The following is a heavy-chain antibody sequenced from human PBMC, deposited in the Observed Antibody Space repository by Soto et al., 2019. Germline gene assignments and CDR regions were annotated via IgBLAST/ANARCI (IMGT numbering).Heavy chain of an antibody. CDR2: INAGNGNT. Sequence: GASVKVSCKASGYTFTSYAMHWVRQAPGQRLEWMGWINAGNGNTKYSQKFQGRVTITRDTSASTAYMEPSSLRSEDTAVYYCARHTQQLVGDYWGQGTLVTVSS. CDR3: ARHTQQLVGDY. V-gene: IGHV1-3*01. D-gene: IGHD6-13*01. CDR1: GYTFTSYA. J-gene: IGHJ4*02.